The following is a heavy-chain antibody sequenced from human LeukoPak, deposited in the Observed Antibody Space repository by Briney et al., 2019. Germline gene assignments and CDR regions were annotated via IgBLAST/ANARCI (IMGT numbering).Heavy chain of an antibody. CDR3: SREGQDYYAAGADACPYEY. V-gene: IGHV3-21*01. Sequence: GGSLRLSCAASGFTFSTYSMNWVRQAPGKGLEWVSSISSNNRYIYYAHSVKDRFTISRDNVKNSLSLQMNSLRTEDTAMYYCSREGQDYYAAGADACPYEYWGQGTRVAVSS. J-gene: IGHJ4*02. CDR2: ISSNNRYI. CDR1: GFTFSTYS. D-gene: IGHD2-2*01.